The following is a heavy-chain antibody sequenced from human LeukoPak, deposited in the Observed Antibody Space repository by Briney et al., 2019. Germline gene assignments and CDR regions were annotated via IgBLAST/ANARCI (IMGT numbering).Heavy chain of an antibody. J-gene: IGHJ4*02. CDR2: ISWDGGST. D-gene: IGHD3-10*01. Sequence: GGSLRLSCAASGFTFHDNAMHWLRQAPGKGLEWVSLISWDGGSTYYADSVKGRFTISRDNSKNSLYLQMNSLRAEDTALYYCAKDNMVRGITYYFDNWGQGTLVTVSS. V-gene: IGHV3-43D*03. CDR3: AKDNMVRGITYYFDN. CDR1: GFTFHDNA.